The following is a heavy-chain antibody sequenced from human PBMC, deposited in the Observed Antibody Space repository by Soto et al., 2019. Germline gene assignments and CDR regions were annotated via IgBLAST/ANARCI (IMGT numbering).Heavy chain of an antibody. CDR3: ARRYYYDSSGYYLGD. Sequence: QVQLRESGPRLVKPSGTLSLTCAVSGSSITSSNWWTWVRQPPGKGLEWIGESYHSGSSNYNPSLKRRVTRSVDKSKNQFFLKLTAVTAADTAVYYCARRYYYDSSGYYLGDWGQGTLVTVSS. CDR1: GSSITSSNW. CDR2: SYHSGSS. D-gene: IGHD3-22*01. J-gene: IGHJ4*02. V-gene: IGHV4-4*02.